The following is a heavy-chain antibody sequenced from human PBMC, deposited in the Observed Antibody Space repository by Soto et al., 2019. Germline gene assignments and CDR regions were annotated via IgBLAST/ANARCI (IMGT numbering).Heavy chain of an antibody. Sequence: QVQLVQSGAEVKKPGSSVKVSCKASGGTFSNHIITWVRQAPGQGLEWMGRIIPMLDITNHAQKFQGRVTITAXKXTXTXXMEASTLRSEDTAVYYCGRDSPIGSVFSCHDDLDSWGQGTLVTVSA. CDR3: GRDSPIGSVFSCHDDLDS. D-gene: IGHD5-12*01. V-gene: IGHV1-69*08. J-gene: IGHJ4*02. CDR2: IIPMLDIT. CDR1: GGTFSNHI.